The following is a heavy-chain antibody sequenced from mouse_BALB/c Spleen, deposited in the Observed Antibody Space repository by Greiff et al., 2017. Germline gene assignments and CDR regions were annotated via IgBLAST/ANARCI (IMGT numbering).Heavy chain of an antibody. J-gene: IGHJ4*01. D-gene: IGHD1-2*01. Sequence: QVQLKQSGPDLVAPSQSLSITCTVSGFSLTSYGVHWVRQPPGKGLEWLVVIWSDGSTTYNSALKSRLSISKDNSKSQVFLKMNSLQTDDTAMYYCARHARLRRYYAMDYWGQGTSVTVSS. CDR2: IWSDGST. V-gene: IGHV2-6-2*01. CDR1: GFSLTSYG. CDR3: ARHARLRRYYAMDY.